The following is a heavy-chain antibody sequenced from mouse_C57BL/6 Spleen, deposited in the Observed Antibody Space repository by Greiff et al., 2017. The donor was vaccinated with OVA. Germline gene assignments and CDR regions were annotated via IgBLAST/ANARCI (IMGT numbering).Heavy chain of an antibody. J-gene: IGHJ1*03. CDR2: IDPSDSET. CDR1: GYTFTSYW. D-gene: IGHD2-3*01. Sequence: QVQLKQPGAELVRPGSSVKLSCKASGYTFTSYWMHWVKQRPIQGLEWIGNIDPSDSETHYNQKFKDKATLTVDKSSSTAYMQLSSLTSEDSAVYYCARGDDGYFGVWGTGTTVTVSS. V-gene: IGHV1-52*01. CDR3: ARGDDGYFGV.